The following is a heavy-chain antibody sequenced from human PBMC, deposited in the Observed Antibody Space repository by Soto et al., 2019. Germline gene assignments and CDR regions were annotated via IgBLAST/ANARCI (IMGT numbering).Heavy chain of an antibody. V-gene: IGHV4-38-2*01. D-gene: IGHD3-22*01. Sequence: SETLSLTCAVSGYSISSGYYWGWIRQPPGKGLQWIGNMYHSGSTYYNPSLKSRVTISIDTSKNQFSLKLSSVTAADEAIYYCARVSYFDGGGFFYYFDYWGQGTLVTVS. CDR1: GYSISSGYY. CDR3: ARVSYFDGGGFFYYFDY. CDR2: MYHSGST. J-gene: IGHJ4*02.